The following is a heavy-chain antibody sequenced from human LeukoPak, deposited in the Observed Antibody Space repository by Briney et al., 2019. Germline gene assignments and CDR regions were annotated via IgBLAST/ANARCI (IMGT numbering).Heavy chain of an antibody. J-gene: IGHJ4*02. Sequence: GGSLRLSCAASGFTFSSYSMNWVRQAPGKGLEWVSAISSSGRYMYYADSVKGRFTISRDNANNSLYLQMDSLRAEDTAVYYCAKDVRSDYFDYWGQGTLVTVSS. V-gene: IGHV3-21*01. CDR3: AKDVRSDYFDY. CDR2: ISSSGRYM. CDR1: GFTFSSYS.